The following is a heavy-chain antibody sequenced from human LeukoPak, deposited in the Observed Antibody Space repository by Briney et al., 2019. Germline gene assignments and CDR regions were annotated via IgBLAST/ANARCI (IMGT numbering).Heavy chain of an antibody. D-gene: IGHD2-15*01. CDR2: IHTSGST. J-gene: IGHJ4*02. CDR3: ARCSGGSCRFDY. Sequence: PSETLSLTCTVSGGSTSSYYWYWIRQPAGKGLEWIGRIHTSGSTNYNPSLKSRVTMSVDTSKNKFSLKLSSVTAADTAVYYCARCSGGSCRFDYWGQGTLVTVSS. V-gene: IGHV4-4*07. CDR1: GGSTSSYY.